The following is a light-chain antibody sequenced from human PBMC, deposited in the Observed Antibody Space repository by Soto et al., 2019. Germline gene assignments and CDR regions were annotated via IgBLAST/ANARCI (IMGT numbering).Light chain of an antibody. V-gene: IGKV1-27*01. CDR2: AAS. CDR3: QNYNSAPLT. CDR1: QGINNY. J-gene: IGKJ3*01. Sequence: DIPMTQSPSSLSASVEDTVTITCRTSQGINNYLAWYQQKPGKAPKLLIFAASTLQSGVPSRFSGSGSGTDFTLTISSLQPEDVATYYCQNYNSAPLTFGPGTKVDIK.